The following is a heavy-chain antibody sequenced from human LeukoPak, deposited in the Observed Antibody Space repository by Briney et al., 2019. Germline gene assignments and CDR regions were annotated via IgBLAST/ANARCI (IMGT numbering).Heavy chain of an antibody. D-gene: IGHD6-13*01. CDR3: AKEPPYSSSWYEDNYYGMDV. CDR2: ISYDGSNK. J-gene: IGHJ6*02. Sequence: GGSLRLSCAASGFTFSSYGMHWVRQAPGKGLEWVAVISYDGSNKYYADSVKGRFTISRDNSKNTLYLQMNSLRAEDTAVYYCAKEPPYSSSWYEDNYYGMDVWGQGTTVTVSS. V-gene: IGHV3-30*18. CDR1: GFTFSSYG.